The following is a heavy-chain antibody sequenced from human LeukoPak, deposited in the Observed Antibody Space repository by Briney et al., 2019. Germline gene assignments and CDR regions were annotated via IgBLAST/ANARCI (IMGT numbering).Heavy chain of an antibody. CDR3: ARDRYCSSTSCYTGDLDY. Sequence: GGSLRLSCAASGFTFSSYGMHWVRQAPGKGLEGVAVISYDGSNKYYADSVKGPFTISRDNSKNTLYLQMNSLRAEDTAVYHCARDRYCSSTSCYTGDLDYWGQGTLVTVSS. V-gene: IGHV3-30*03. CDR2: ISYDGSNK. J-gene: IGHJ4*02. D-gene: IGHD2-2*02. CDR1: GFTFSSYG.